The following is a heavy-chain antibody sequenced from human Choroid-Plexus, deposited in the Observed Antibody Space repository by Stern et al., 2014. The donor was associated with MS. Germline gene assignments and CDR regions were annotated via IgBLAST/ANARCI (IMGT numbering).Heavy chain of an antibody. V-gene: IGHV3-30*18. Sequence: MQLVESGGGVVQPGRPLRLSCVASGFTFGSCAMHWVRQAPGKGLAWVAGVSYDGSNKDYADSVKGRFAISRDNSQNTLYMQMSSLRPEDTAVYYCAKDRQYLTYFFDHWGQGSLVTVSS. CDR1: GFTFGSCA. CDR3: AKDRQYLTYFFDH. D-gene: IGHD2/OR15-2a*01. CDR2: VSYDGSNK. J-gene: IGHJ5*02.